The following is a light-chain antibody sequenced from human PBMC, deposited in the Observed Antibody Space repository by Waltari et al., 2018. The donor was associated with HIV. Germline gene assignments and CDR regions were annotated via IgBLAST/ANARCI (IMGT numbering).Light chain of an antibody. J-gene: IGKJ2*01. CDR3: MQGSHLYT. Sequence: DVVMTQSPLSLPVALGQPASISCRSSRSLVYSDGNTYWNWFHQRPGQSPRRLIYKISNRYSGVPDRFSGSGSGTYFTLEISRVEAEDVGIYYCMQGSHLYTCGQGTKREIK. V-gene: IGKV2-30*01. CDR2: KIS. CDR1: RSLVYSDGNTY.